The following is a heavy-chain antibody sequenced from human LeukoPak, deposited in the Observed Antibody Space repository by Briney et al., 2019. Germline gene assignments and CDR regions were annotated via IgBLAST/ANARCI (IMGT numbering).Heavy chain of an antibody. CDR1: GFTFSSYS. CDR2: ISGSGGGT. V-gene: IGHV3-23*01. D-gene: IGHD6-13*01. Sequence: GGSLRLSCAASGFTFSSYSMNWVRQAPGKGLEWVSAISGSGGGTYYADSVKGRFTISRDNSKSTLYLQANSLRAEDTAIYYCAKRIAAANLDYWGQGTLVTVSS. J-gene: IGHJ4*02. CDR3: AKRIAAANLDY.